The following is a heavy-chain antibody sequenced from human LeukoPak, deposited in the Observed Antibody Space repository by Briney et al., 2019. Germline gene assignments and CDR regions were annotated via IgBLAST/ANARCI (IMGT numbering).Heavy chain of an antibody. CDR3: ARAGGDYGDYYHYYYYMDV. D-gene: IGHD4-17*01. J-gene: IGHJ6*03. Sequence: ASVKVSRKASGYTLTSHDINWVRQATGQGLEWMGWMNPNSGDTGYAQKFQGRVTMTRDTSISTAYMELSSLTSEDTAVYYCARAGGDYGDYYHYYYYMDVWGSGTTVTVSS. CDR2: MNPNSGDT. CDR1: GYTLTSHD. V-gene: IGHV1-8*01.